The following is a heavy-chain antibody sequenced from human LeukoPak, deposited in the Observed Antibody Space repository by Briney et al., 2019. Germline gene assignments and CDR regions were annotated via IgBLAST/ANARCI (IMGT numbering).Heavy chain of an antibody. Sequence: SETLSLTCTVSGGSISSSSYYWGWIRPPPGKGLEWIGSIYYSGSTYYNPSLRSRVTISVDTSKNQFSLRLSSVTAADTAVYYCARRPLAAATRFDPWGQGTLVTVSS. D-gene: IGHD6-13*01. CDR2: IYYSGST. CDR3: ARRPLAAATRFDP. CDR1: GGSISSSSYY. V-gene: IGHV4-39*01. J-gene: IGHJ5*02.